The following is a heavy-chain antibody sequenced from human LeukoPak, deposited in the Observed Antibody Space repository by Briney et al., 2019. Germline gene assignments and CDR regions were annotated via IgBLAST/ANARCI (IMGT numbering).Heavy chain of an antibody. CDR2: IIPIFGTA. D-gene: IGHD3-22*01. CDR1: GGTFSSYA. V-gene: IGHV1-69*13. CDR3: ARAGYPYYDSSGLQYYFDY. Sequence: GASVKVSCKASGGTFSSYAISWVRQAPGQGLEWMGGIIPIFGTANYAQKFQGRVTVTADESTSTAYMELSSLRSEDTAVYYCARAGYPYYDSSGLQYYFDYWGQGTLVTVSS. J-gene: IGHJ4*02.